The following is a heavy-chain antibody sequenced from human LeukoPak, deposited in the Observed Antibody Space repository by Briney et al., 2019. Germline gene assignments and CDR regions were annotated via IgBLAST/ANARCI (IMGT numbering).Heavy chain of an antibody. V-gene: IGHV5-51*01. J-gene: IGHJ3*02. D-gene: IGHD6-25*01. CDR1: GYSFTSYW. CDR3: ARHFQGLRFIRRVPHDAFDI. Sequence: GEPLKISCKGSGYSFTSYWIGWVRQMPGKGLEWMGTIYPGDSDTRYSPSFQGQVTISADKSISTAYLQWSSLKASDTAMYYCARHFQGLRFIRRVPHDAFDIWGQGTMVTVSS. CDR2: IYPGDSDT.